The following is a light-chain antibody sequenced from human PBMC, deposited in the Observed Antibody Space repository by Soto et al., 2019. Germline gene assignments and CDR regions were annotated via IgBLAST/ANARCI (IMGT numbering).Light chain of an antibody. V-gene: IGKV3-20*01. CDR1: QSVSSSY. CDR2: AAS. J-gene: IGKJ2*01. CDR3: QQYGSPTSGYT. Sequence: EIVLTQSPGTLSLSPGERATLSCRASQSVSSSYLAWYQQKPGQAPRLLISAASSRATGIPDRFSVSGSGSDFTFTISSLEPEDYAVDYCQQYGSPTSGYTFGQGTKLEIK.